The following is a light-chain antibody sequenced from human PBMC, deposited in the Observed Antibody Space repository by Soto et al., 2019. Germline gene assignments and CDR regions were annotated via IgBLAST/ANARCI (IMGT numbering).Light chain of an antibody. J-gene: IGKJ1*01. Sequence: DIVVTQSPLSLPVTPGEPASISCRSSRSLLYRNGNNHLDWNLQKPGQSPQLLIYLGSNRASGVPDRFSGRRSGPDFTLRISRVEAEDVGVYYCMQSLQILQTFGQGTKVEIK. CDR3: MQSLQILQT. V-gene: IGKV2-28*01. CDR1: RSLLYRNGNNH. CDR2: LGS.